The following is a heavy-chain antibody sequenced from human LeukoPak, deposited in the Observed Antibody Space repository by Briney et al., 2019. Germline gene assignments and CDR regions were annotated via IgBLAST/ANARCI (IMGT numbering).Heavy chain of an antibody. CDR1: AYSFTGYY. D-gene: IGHD5-12*01. Sequence: GASVKVSCKASAYSFTGYYVHWVRQAPGQGLEWMGWMNPNNGDTNYAQKFQGRVTMARDTSTTTAYMELSRLTSDNTAVYYCARRRAYEQFDYWGQGTLVTVSS. V-gene: IGHV1-2*02. CDR2: MNPNNGDT. J-gene: IGHJ4*02. CDR3: ARRRAYEQFDY.